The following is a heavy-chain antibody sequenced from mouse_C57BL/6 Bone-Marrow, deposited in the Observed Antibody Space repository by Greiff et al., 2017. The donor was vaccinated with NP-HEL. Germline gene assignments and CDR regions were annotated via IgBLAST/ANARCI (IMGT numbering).Heavy chain of an antibody. J-gene: IGHJ4*01. CDR1: GYTFTGYW. Sequence: QVQLQQSGAELMKPGASVKLSCKATGYTFTGYWIEWVKQRPGHGLEWIGEILPGSGSTNYTEKFKGKATFTADTSTNTAYMQLSSLTTEDSAIYYCARWSYYAMDYWGQGTSVTVSS. CDR3: ARWSYYAMDY. V-gene: IGHV1-9*01. CDR2: ILPGSGST.